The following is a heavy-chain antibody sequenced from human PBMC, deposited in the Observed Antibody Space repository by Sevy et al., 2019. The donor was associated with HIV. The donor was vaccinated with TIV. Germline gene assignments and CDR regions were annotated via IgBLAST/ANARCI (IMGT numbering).Heavy chain of an antibody. D-gene: IGHD2-2*01. J-gene: IGHJ4*02. V-gene: IGHV3-21*01. Sequence: GGSLRLSCAASGFTFSSYTMNWVRQAPGKGLEWVSSITGGSSYIYYADSVKGRFTISRDNAKNSQYLQMNSLRAEDTAVYYCARDGGCSSTSFILYFDCWGQGSLVTVSS. CDR3: ARDGGCSSTSFILYFDC. CDR2: ITGGSSYI. CDR1: GFTFSSYT.